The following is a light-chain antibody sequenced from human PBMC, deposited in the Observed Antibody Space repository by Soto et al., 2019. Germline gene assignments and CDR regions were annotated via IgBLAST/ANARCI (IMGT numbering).Light chain of an antibody. Sequence: AIQMTQTPSSLSASVGDRVTITCRASQGIRNDLGWYQQKPGKAPRLLIYAASNLQSGVPSRFSGSGSGTDFTLTISNLQPEDFATYYCLQDYNYPRTFGQGTKVDIK. V-gene: IGKV1-6*01. CDR2: AAS. CDR1: QGIRND. CDR3: LQDYNYPRT. J-gene: IGKJ1*01.